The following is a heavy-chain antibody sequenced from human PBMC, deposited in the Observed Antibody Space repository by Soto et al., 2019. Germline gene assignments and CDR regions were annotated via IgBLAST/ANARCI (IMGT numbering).Heavy chain of an antibody. CDR3: ARGSEVAAPSNYYYMDV. J-gene: IGHJ6*03. CDR1: GYFLTNYY. V-gene: IGHV1-46*01. CDR2: IDPRGGST. D-gene: IGHD6-25*01. Sequence: GTSVKVTCKASGYFLTNYYRQWVRQAHGQGLERQAPGQGLEWMGIIDPRGGSTSYARKYQGRVTMTRDTSTSTVYMELSSLRSDDTAVYYCARGSEVAAPSNYYYMDVWGKWTTVTVSS.